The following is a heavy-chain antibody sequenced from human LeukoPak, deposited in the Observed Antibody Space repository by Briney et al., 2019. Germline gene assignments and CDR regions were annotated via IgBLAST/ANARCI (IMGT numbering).Heavy chain of an antibody. CDR2: IKEDGSMR. V-gene: IGHV3-7*01. Sequence: GGSLRLSCAASGFTISPYWMSWVRQVPGKGLELVANIKEDGSMRYYVDSVRGRFTISRDNAKNLLYLQMNSLRAEDTAVYYCTRDEYWGQGTPVTVSS. CDR1: GFTISPYW. CDR3: TRDEY. J-gene: IGHJ4*02.